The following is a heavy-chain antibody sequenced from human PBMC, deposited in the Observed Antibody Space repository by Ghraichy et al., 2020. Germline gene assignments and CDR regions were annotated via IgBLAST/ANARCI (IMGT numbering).Heavy chain of an antibody. Sequence: GGSLRLSCAASGFTFSSYSMNWVRQAPGKGLEWVSSISSSSYIYYADSVKGRFTISRDNAKNSLYLQMNSLRAEDTAVYYCARERQDYNFWSGYSLFDYWGQGTLVTVSS. V-gene: IGHV3-21*01. CDR1: GFTFSSYS. CDR2: ISSSSYI. D-gene: IGHD3-3*01. CDR3: ARERQDYNFWSGYSLFDY. J-gene: IGHJ4*02.